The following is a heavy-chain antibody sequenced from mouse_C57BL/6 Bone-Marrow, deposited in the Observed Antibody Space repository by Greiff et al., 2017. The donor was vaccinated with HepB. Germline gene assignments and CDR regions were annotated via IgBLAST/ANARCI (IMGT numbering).Heavy chain of an antibody. Sequence: VQLQQSGAELVKPGASVKMSCKASGFNIKNTYMHWVKQRPEQGLEWIGRIDPANGNTKYAPKFQGKATITADTSSNTAYLQLSSLTSEDTAIYYCARYDGYSWYFDVWGTGTTVTVSS. V-gene: IGHV14-3*01. CDR2: IDPANGNT. J-gene: IGHJ1*03. CDR3: ARYDGYSWYFDV. CDR1: GFNIKNTY. D-gene: IGHD2-3*01.